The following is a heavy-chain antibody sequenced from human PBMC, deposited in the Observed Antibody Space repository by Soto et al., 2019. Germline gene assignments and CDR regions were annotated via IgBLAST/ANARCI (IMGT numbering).Heavy chain of an antibody. Sequence: GASVKVSCKASGGTFSSYAISWVRQAPGQGLEWMGGIIPIFGTANYAQKFQGRVTITADKSTSTAYMELSSLRSEDTAVYYCARFRSLLEWICREDYYYYGMDVWGQGTTVTVSS. CDR3: ARFRSLLEWICREDYYYYGMDV. CDR2: IIPIFGTA. V-gene: IGHV1-69*06. J-gene: IGHJ6*02. D-gene: IGHD3-3*01. CDR1: GGTFSSYA.